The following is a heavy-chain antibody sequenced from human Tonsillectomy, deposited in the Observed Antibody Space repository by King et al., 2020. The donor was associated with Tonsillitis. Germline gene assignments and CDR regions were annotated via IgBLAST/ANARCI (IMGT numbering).Heavy chain of an antibody. CDR2: IKQDGSEK. Sequence: QLVQSGGGLVQPGGSLRLSCAASGFTFSSYWMNWVRQAPGKGLEWVANIKQDGSEKYYVDSVKGRFTISRDNAENSLYLQMNSLRAEDTSVYYCARASGRLSPVDYWGQGTLVTVSS. V-gene: IGHV3-7*01. CDR1: GFTFSSYW. CDR3: ARASGRLSPVDY. J-gene: IGHJ4*02. D-gene: IGHD3-16*02.